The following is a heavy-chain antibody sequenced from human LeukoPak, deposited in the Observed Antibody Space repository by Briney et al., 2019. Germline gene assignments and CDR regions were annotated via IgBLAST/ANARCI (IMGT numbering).Heavy chain of an antibody. J-gene: IGHJ4*02. CDR1: GGSITSSSYY. V-gene: IGHV4-39*07. CDR2: IYHSGST. CDR3: ARGGFYGDYFY. D-gene: IGHD4-17*01. Sequence: SETLSLTCTVSGGSITSSSYYWGWIRQPPGKGLEWIGTIYHSGSTYYNPSLKSRVTISVDTSKNQFSLKLSSVTAADTAVYYCARGGFYGDYFYRGQGTLVTVSS.